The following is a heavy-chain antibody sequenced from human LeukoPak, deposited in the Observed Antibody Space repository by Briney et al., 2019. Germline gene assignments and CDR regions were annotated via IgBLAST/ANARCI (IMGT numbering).Heavy chain of an antibody. V-gene: IGHV3-48*03. D-gene: IGHD3-10*01. J-gene: IGHJ4*02. CDR2: ITSSGGTI. CDR1: GFTFSNYE. Sequence: PGGSLRLSCAASGFTFSNYEMNWVRQAPGKGLEWVSYITSSGGTIYYADSMKGRFTISRDNAKNSLYLQMHSLRAEDTAVYYCASRPPPSRGPYDYWGQGTLVTVSS. CDR3: ASRPPPSRGPYDY.